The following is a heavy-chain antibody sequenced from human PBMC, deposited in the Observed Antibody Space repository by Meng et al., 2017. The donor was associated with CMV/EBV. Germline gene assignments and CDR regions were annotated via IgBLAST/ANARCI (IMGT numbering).Heavy chain of an antibody. CDR2: INPNSGGT. CDR3: ARQHNSSSWIINWFDP. V-gene: IGHV1-2*02. CDR1: GYTFTGYY. J-gene: IGHJ5*02. D-gene: IGHD6-13*01. Sequence: VQLVQSGAEVKKPGASVKVSRKASGYTFTGYYMHWARQAPGQGLEWMGWINPNSGGTNYAQKFQGRVTMTRDTSISTAYMELSRLRSDDTAVYYCARQHNSSSWIINWFDPWGQGTLVTVSS.